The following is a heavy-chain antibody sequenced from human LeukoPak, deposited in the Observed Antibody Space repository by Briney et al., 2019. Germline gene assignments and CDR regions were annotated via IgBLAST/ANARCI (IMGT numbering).Heavy chain of an antibody. Sequence: GGSLRLSCAASGFTFSSFGMHWVRQAPGKGLEWVTFIQYDGSKKYYADSVKGRFTISRDNSKNTLYLEMNSLRAEDTAVYYCAKDIGSYYDYWGQGILVTVSS. V-gene: IGHV3-30*02. D-gene: IGHD3-10*01. J-gene: IGHJ4*02. CDR1: GFTFSSFG. CDR3: AKDIGSYYDY. CDR2: IQYDGSKK.